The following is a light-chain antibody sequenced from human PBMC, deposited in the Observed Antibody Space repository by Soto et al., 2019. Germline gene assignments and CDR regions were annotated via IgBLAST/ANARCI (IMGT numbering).Light chain of an antibody. CDR3: HQYGNSPLT. Sequence: EIVLTQSPGTLSLSPGERATLSCRASQSVSSGYFAWYQQKPGQAPRLLIVGASSRATGIPDRFSGGGSGTDFTLTISRLEPEDFALYYCHQYGNSPLTFGGGTTVEIK. V-gene: IGKV3-20*01. CDR2: GAS. J-gene: IGKJ4*01. CDR1: QSVSSGY.